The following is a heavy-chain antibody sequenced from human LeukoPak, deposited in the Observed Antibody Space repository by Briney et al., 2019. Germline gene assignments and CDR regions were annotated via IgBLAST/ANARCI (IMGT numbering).Heavy chain of an antibody. Sequence: PGGSLSLSCAASGFTFSNYAMSWVRQAPGKGLEWVSAITGSDGRTFYADSVKGRFTISRDNSKNTLYLQMNSLRAEDTAVYYCAKVIRGVDMSYYYWGQGTLVTVSS. D-gene: IGHD3-10*01. J-gene: IGHJ4*02. V-gene: IGHV3-23*01. CDR3: AKVIRGVDMSYYY. CDR2: ITGSDGRT. CDR1: GFTFSNYA.